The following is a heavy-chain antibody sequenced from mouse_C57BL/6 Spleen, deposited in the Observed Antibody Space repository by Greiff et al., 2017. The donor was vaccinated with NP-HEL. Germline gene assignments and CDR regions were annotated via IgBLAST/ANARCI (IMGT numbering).Heavy chain of an antibody. CDR1: GYSFTDYN. CDR3: ARRDYYGSSYDGPFDY. J-gene: IGHJ2*01. V-gene: IGHV1-39*01. Sequence: EVQLQQSGPELVKPGASVKISCKASGYSFTDYNMNWVKQSNGKSLEWIGVINPNYGTTSYNQKFKGKATLTVDQSSSTAYMQLNRLTSEDSSVYYCARRDYYGSSYDGPFDYWGQGTTLTVSS. CDR2: INPNYGTT. D-gene: IGHD1-1*01.